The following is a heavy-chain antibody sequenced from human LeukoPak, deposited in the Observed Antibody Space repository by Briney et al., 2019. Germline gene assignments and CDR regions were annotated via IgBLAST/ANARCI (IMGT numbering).Heavy chain of an antibody. D-gene: IGHD4-11*01. Sequence: GASVKVSCKASGYTFTNYDINWVRQATGQGLEWMGWMNPNSGNTGYAQKFQGRVTMTRNTSISTAYMERSSLRYEDTAVYYCATDYTDYSLDYWGQGTLVTVSS. V-gene: IGHV1-8*01. J-gene: IGHJ4*02. CDR2: MNPNSGNT. CDR1: GYTFTNYD. CDR3: ATDYTDYSLDY.